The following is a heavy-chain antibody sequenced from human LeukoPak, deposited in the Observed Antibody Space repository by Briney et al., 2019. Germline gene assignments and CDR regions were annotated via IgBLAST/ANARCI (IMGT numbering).Heavy chain of an antibody. D-gene: IGHD1-20*01. CDR3: TRGPFLNGNAYNWFDP. Sequence: ASVKVCCKTSGYTFTSCDINWVRHTTGHGPEWMRWVNCDNGNTRYARKFQGRVAIARDTSTSTVYIELNNLASDDTAIYYCTRGPFLNGNAYNWFDPWGQGTLVTVSS. CDR2: VNCDNGNT. V-gene: IGHV1-8*03. CDR1: GYTFTSCD. J-gene: IGHJ5*02.